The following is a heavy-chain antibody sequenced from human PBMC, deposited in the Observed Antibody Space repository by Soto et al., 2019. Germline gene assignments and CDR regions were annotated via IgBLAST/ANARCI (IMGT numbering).Heavy chain of an antibody. CDR2: INTDGTRT. V-gene: IGHV3-74*01. J-gene: IGHJ4*02. D-gene: IGHD2-21*01. Sequence: EVQLVESGGGLVQPGGSLRLSCEASGFTFNSYWMHWVRQAPGKGLVWVSRINTDGTRTSYADSVKGRFTISRDNAKNTLYLQMHSPRAKDTAVYYCVRDLIPSGSSYLAYWGQGNLVTVSS. CDR3: VRDLIPSGSSYLAY. CDR1: GFTFNSYW.